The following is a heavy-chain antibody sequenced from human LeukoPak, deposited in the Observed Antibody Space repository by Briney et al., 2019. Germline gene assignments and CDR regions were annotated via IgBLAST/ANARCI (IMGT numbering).Heavy chain of an antibody. Sequence: SETLSLTCAVYGGSFSGYYWSWIRQPPGKGLEWIGEINHSGSTNYNPSLKSRVTISVDTSKNQFSLKLSSVTAADTAVYYCARVPMVVVTAIPRKAQIQSNTPRSYYYYYYGMDVWGQGTTVTVSS. D-gene: IGHD2-21*02. CDR3: ARVPMVVVTAIPRKAQIQSNTPRSYYYYYYGMDV. CDR1: GGSFSGYY. CDR2: INHSGST. V-gene: IGHV4-34*01. J-gene: IGHJ6*02.